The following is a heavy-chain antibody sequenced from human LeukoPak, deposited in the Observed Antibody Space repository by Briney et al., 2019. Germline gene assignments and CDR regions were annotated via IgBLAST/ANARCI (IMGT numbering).Heavy chain of an antibody. D-gene: IGHD4-17*01. Sequence: HAGGSLRLSCAASGFTFDVYAMHWVRQAPGKGLEWVSGISWNSGSIGYADSVKGRFTISRDNAKNSLYLQMNSLRAEDTAVYYCARADYGDYILYWGQGTLVTVSS. CDR3: ARADYGDYILY. J-gene: IGHJ4*02. CDR2: ISWNSGSI. V-gene: IGHV3-9*01. CDR1: GFTFDVYA.